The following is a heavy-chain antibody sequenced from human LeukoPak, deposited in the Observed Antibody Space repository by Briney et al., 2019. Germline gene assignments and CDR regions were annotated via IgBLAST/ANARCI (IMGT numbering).Heavy chain of an antibody. V-gene: IGHV3-33*06. CDR1: GFTFGNYG. D-gene: IGHD2-21*02. CDR3: AKDVVSGCSGHDCWAHFDS. CDR2: VWYDGSKT. J-gene: IGHJ4*02. Sequence: GRSLRLSCAASGFTFGNYGMHWVRQAPGKGLEWVAVVWYDGSKTHYGDFVRGQFTVSRDISKNTLYLEMNSLRAEDTAVYYCAKDVVSGCSGHDCWAHFDSWGQGTLVTVSS.